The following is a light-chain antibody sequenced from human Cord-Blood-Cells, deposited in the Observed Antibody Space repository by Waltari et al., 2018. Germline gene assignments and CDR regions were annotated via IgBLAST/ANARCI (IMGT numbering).Light chain of an antibody. J-gene: IGKJ2*01. Sequence: DIVMTQSPDSLAVSLGERATIKCKSSQSVLYSSNNKNYLTWYQLKPGRPPKLLIYWASTRESGVPDRFSGSGSGTDFTLTISSLQAEDVAVYYCQQYYSTPYTFGQGTKLEIK. CDR2: WAS. CDR1: QSVLYSSNNKNY. CDR3: QQYYSTPYT. V-gene: IGKV4-1*01.